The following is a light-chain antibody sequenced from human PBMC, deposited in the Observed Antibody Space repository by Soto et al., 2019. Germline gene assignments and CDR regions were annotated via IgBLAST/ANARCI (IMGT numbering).Light chain of an antibody. Sequence: QSALTQPASVSGSPGQSIAISCTGTSSDVGGHKYVSWYQQHPGKAPKLIIYEVSNRPSGVSDRFSGSKSGNTASLTISGLQAEEEADYYCYSYTTSNTRVFGTGTKLTVL. CDR2: EVS. J-gene: IGLJ1*01. CDR1: SSDVGGHKY. CDR3: YSYTTSNTRV. V-gene: IGLV2-14*01.